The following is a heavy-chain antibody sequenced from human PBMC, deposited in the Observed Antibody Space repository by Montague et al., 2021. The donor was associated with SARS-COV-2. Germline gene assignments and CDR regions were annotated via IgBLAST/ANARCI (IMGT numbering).Heavy chain of an antibody. D-gene: IGHD3/OR15-3a*01. Sequence: SETLSLTCAVPVASIMPTNWWSWVRQPPGKGLEWVGEIYQSGSTNYNPSLKSRVTMSIDKSKNQFSLELNSVTAAYTALYYCVRAGGLDNRPPVWGQGALVIVSS. V-gene: IGHV4-4*02. CDR3: VRAGGLDNRPPV. J-gene: IGHJ4*02. CDR2: IYQSGST. CDR1: VASIMPTNW.